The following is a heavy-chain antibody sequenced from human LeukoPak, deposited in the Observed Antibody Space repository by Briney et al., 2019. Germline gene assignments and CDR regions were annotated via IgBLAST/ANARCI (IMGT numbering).Heavy chain of an antibody. CDR3: ARPAFSSSSPPFDY. Sequence: GESLKICCKISGYILTRNWIGWVRQVPGKGLEWMGIIYPGDSDTRYSPSFQGQVTISADKSISTAYLQWSSLKASDTAMYYCARPAFSSSSPPFDYWGQGTLVTVSS. J-gene: IGHJ4*02. CDR1: GYILTRNW. D-gene: IGHD6-6*01. CDR2: IYPGDSDT. V-gene: IGHV5-51*01.